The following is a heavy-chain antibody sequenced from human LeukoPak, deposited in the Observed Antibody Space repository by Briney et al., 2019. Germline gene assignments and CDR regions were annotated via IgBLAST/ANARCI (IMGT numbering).Heavy chain of an antibody. D-gene: IGHD2/OR15-2a*01. CDR2: MYDNGNT. J-gene: IGHJ4*02. CDR3: ARDERRIGREYYLRS. Sequence: ASDTLSLPCSVCGGPISSNFWSWPRHPPGKALEGIGYMYDNGNTKYSPSLKSPVTMSVETSKQQFSLKLSSVTTADTGVNFRARDERRIGREYYLRSWGQGTLLTLS. V-gene: IGHV4-59*01. CDR1: GGPISSNF.